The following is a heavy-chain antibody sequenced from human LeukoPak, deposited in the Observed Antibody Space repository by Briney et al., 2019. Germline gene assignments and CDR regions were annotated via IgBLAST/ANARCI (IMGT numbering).Heavy chain of an antibody. CDR3: ARHNGFDRGYYYYMDV. V-gene: IGHV4-4*07. CDR1: GCFINSYY. Sequence: SETLSLTCTVSGCFINSYYWSWIRQPAGKGLEWIGRVYTSGITNYNPSLKSRITMSVDTSKNQFSLKLTSVNAADTAVYYCARHNGFDRGYYYYMDVWGKGTTVTVSS. D-gene: IGHD3-9*01. CDR2: VYTSGIT. J-gene: IGHJ6*03.